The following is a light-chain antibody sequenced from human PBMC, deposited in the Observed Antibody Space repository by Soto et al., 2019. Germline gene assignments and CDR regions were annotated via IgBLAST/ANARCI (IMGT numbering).Light chain of an antibody. CDR3: QQYSHLIT. CDR1: QNISSS. J-gene: IGKJ5*01. V-gene: IGKV1-33*01. Sequence: DIQMTQSPSSLSASVGDRVTISCRASQNISSSLNWYQQKLGKAPKLLIYDASNLETGVPSRFSGSGSGTDFTFTISSLQPEDIATYYCQQYSHLITFGQGTRLEIK. CDR2: DAS.